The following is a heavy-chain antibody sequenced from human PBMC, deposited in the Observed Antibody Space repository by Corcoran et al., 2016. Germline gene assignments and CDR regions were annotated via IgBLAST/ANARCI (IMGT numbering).Heavy chain of an antibody. Sequence: QMQLVQSGPEVKKPGTSVKVSCKASGFTFTSSAVQWVRQARGQRLEWIGWIVVGSGNTNYAQKFQERVTITRDMSTSTAYVELSSLRSEDTAVYYCAADRVVVVPAAGYGMDVWGQGTTVTVSS. J-gene: IGHJ6*02. V-gene: IGHV1-58*01. D-gene: IGHD2-2*01. CDR2: IVVGSGNT. CDR3: AADRVVVVPAAGYGMDV. CDR1: GFTFTSSA.